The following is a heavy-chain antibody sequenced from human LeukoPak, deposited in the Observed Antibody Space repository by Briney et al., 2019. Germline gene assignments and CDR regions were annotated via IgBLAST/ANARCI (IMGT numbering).Heavy chain of an antibody. CDR2: IHYSGST. Sequence: SETLSLTCTVSGGSISSYYWSWIRQPPGKGLEWIGYIHYSGSTNYNPSLKSRVTISVDTSKNQFSLKLSSVTAADTAAYYCARAQYSSGWYYYYYYMDVWGKGTTVTVSS. CDR3: ARAQYSSGWYYYYYYMDV. V-gene: IGHV4-59*08. J-gene: IGHJ6*03. D-gene: IGHD6-19*01. CDR1: GGSISSYY.